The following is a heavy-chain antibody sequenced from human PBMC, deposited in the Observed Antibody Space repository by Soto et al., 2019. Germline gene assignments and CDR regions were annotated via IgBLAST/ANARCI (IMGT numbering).Heavy chain of an antibody. CDR1: GGSISSGDYY. J-gene: IGHJ6*02. V-gene: IGHV4-30-4*01. Sequence: SETLSLTCTVSGGSISSGDYYWSWIRQPPGKGLEWIGYIYYSGSTYYNPSLKSRVTISVDTSKNQFSLKLSSVTAADTAVYYCDRDNTLGILYAGMDVSGQGTTVTVSS. D-gene: IGHD3-3*01. CDR2: IYYSGST. CDR3: DRDNTLGILYAGMDV.